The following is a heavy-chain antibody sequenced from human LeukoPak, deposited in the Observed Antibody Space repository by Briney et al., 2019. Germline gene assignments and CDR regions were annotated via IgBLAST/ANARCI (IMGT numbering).Heavy chain of an antibody. V-gene: IGHV1-69*13. CDR1: GGTFSSYG. D-gene: IGHD2-15*01. Sequence: PLASVKVSCKASGGTFSSYGISWVRQAPGQGLEWMGGIIPIFGTANYAQKFQGRVTITADESTSTAYMELSSLRSEDTAVYYCARTGENPPAATLYGMDVWGQGTTVTVSS. CDR2: IIPIFGTA. CDR3: ARTGENPPAATLYGMDV. J-gene: IGHJ6*02.